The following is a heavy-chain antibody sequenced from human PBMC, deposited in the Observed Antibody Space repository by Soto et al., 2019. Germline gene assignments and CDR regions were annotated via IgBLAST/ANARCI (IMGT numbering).Heavy chain of an antibody. J-gene: IGHJ4*02. V-gene: IGHV1-18*01. CDR1: GYTFTTYG. CDR3: ARIMYRMVTTSGFDY. Sequence: QVQLVQSGAEVKKPGASVKVSCKASGYTFTTYGISWVRQAPGQGLEWMGWVSAKNGETNHAQKVQGRVTLTTDTYTSTAYMELRSLRSDDTAVYYCARIMYRMVTTSGFDYWGQGTLVTVSS. D-gene: IGHD4-17*01. CDR2: VSAKNGET.